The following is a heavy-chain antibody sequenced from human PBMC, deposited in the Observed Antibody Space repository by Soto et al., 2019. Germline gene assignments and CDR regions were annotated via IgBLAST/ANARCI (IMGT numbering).Heavy chain of an antibody. V-gene: IGHV3-64*01. CDR2: ISSNGGST. CDR3: ARGGSDYYFDY. CDR1: GFTFSRNA. J-gene: IGHJ4*02. Sequence: PGGSLRLSCAASGFTFSRNAMHWVRQAPGKGLEYVSAISSNGGSTYYGNSVKGRFTISRDNSKNTLYLQMGSLRAEDMAVYYCARGGSDYYFDYWGQGT. D-gene: IGHD2-21*02.